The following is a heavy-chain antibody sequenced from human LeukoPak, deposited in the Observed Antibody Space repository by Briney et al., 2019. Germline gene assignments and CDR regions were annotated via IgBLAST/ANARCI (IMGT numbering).Heavy chain of an antibody. CDR2: IIPIFGTA. V-gene: IGHV1-69*13. CDR3: ARILSSSWYENFHH. D-gene: IGHD6-19*01. CDR1: GGTFSNYA. Sequence: SVKVSCKASGGTFSNYAISWVRQAPGQGLEWMGAIIPIFGTANYAQKFQGRVTITADESTSTAYMELSSLRSEDTAVYYCARILSSSWYENFHHWGQGTLVTVSS. J-gene: IGHJ1*01.